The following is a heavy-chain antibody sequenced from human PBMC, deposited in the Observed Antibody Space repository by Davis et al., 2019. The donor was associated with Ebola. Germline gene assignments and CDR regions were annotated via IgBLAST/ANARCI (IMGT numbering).Heavy chain of an antibody. CDR1: GYSFTSYW. CDR3: ARRYCSGGSCYSAVDY. J-gene: IGHJ4*02. V-gene: IGHV5-51*01. CDR2: IYPGDSDT. D-gene: IGHD2-15*01. Sequence: PGGSLRLSCKGSGYSFTSYWIGWVRQMPGKGLEWMGIIYPGDSDTRYSPSFQGQVTISADKSISTAYLQWSSLKASDTAMYYCARRYCSGGSCYSAVDYWGQGTLVTVSS.